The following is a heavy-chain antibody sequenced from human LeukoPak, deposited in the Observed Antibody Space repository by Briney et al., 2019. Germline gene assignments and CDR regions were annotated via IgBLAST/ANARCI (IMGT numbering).Heavy chain of an antibody. V-gene: IGHV3-7*01. CDR2: IKHDGSEK. Sequence: GGSLRLSCAASRFIFTNYFMSWVRQAPGKGLEWVASIKHDGSEKYYVDSVRGRFTISRDNTMNSLYLQMSSLRAEDTAVYYCATDRGWRTSGYYLYYFEYWGQGTLVTVSS. J-gene: IGHJ4*02. CDR3: ATDRGWRTSGYYLYYFEY. D-gene: IGHD3-3*01. CDR1: RFIFTNYF.